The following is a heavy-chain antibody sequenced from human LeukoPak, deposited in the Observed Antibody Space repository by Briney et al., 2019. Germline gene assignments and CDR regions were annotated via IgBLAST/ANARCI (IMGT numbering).Heavy chain of an antibody. J-gene: IGHJ6*04. CDR3: TTDAGRITIFGPPVDV. V-gene: IGHV3-30*03. CDR1: GFTFSNYG. D-gene: IGHD3-3*01. CDR2: ISYHERNK. Sequence: GGSLRLSCAASGFTFSNYGMHWVRQTPGKGLEWVSFISYHERNKWYADSVKGRFTISRGNSKNTMDLQMNSLRPEDTAVYYCTTDAGRITIFGPPVDVWGKGTTVTVSS.